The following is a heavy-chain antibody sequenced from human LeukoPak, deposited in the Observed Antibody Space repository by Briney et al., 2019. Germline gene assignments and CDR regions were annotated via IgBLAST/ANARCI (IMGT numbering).Heavy chain of an antibody. D-gene: IGHD6-6*01. Sequence: PSETLSLTCTVSGYSISSGYFWTWIRQPPGKGLEWIGYIYHTGNTNYSPSLRGRVTMSIDTSRNQFSLKLNSVTATDTAVYYCAREGLAARRGGFDIWGQGTVVTVSS. CDR1: GYSISSGYF. J-gene: IGHJ3*02. CDR3: AREGLAARRGGFDI. V-gene: IGHV4-59*01. CDR2: IYHTGNT.